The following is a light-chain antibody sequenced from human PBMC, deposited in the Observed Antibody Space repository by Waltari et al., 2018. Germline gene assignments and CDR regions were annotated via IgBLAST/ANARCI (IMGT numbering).Light chain of an antibody. J-gene: IGLJ1*01. Sequence: QSALTQPASVSGSPGQSITISCTGSSSDVGGYDFVSWYQQHPGKVPKLIIYDVRHRPSGVSTRFSVSKSGNTASLTISGLQSEDEADYYCNSYTSSNTRVFGTGTRVTVL. CDR1: SSDVGGYDF. CDR3: NSYTSSNTRV. CDR2: DVR. V-gene: IGLV2-14*03.